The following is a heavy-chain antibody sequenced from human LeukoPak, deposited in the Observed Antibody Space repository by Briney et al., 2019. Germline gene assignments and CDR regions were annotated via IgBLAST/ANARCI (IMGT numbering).Heavy chain of an antibody. CDR1: PYYFINFW. J-gene: IGHJ1*01. Sequence: GESLKISCKDSPYYFINFWIGWVRQMPGKSLEWMGIIYPADSDTRYNPSFQGHVTISADRSASTAYLQWHSLKASDTAIYYCARGINDEYFQSWGQGTLVTVSS. CDR3: ARGINDEYFQS. CDR2: IYPADSDT. V-gene: IGHV5-51*01. D-gene: IGHD2/OR15-2a*01.